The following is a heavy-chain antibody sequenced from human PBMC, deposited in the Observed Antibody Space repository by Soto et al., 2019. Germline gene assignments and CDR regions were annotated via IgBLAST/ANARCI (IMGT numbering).Heavy chain of an antibody. V-gene: IGHV3-73*01. J-gene: IGHJ6*02. Sequence: GGSLRLSCAASGFTFSGSAMHWVRQASGRGLEWVGRIRSKANSYATAYAASVKGRFTISRDDSKNTAYLQMNSLKTEDTAVYYCTRQWLVYYYYGMDVWGQGTTVTVSS. CDR1: GFTFSGSA. CDR2: IRSKANSYAT. D-gene: IGHD6-19*01. CDR3: TRQWLVYYYYGMDV.